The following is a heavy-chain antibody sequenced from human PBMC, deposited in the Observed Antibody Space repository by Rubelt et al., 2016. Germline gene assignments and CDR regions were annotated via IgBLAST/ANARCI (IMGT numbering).Heavy chain of an antibody. D-gene: IGHD6-6*01. V-gene: IGHV4-34*01. Sequence: QVQLQQWGAGLLKPSETLSLTCAVYGESFSGHFWSWIRQPPGKGLEWIGEISHRGSTSYNPSLKSRVTFSVDSSKNQFSLKVNSVTAADTAGYYCARGDIAARLQYWGQGTLVTVSS. CDR2: ISHRGST. J-gene: IGHJ4*02. CDR3: ARGDIAARLQY. CDR1: GESFSGHF.